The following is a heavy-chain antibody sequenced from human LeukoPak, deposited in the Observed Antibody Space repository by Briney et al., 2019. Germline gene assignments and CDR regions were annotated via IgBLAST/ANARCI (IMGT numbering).Heavy chain of an antibody. D-gene: IGHD4-11*01. CDR3: ARSPTVPTSGNWFDP. Sequence: PSETLSLTCTVSGGSISSYYWSWIRQPPGKGLEWIGYIYYSGSTNYNPSLKSRVTISVDTSKNQFSLKLSSVTAADTAVYYCARSPTVPTSGNWFDPWGQGTLVTVSS. V-gene: IGHV4-59*01. CDR2: IYYSGST. CDR1: GGSISSYY. J-gene: IGHJ5*02.